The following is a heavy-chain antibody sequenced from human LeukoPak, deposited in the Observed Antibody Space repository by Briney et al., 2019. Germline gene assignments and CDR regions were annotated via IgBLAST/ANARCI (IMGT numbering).Heavy chain of an antibody. D-gene: IGHD2-15*01. CDR2: IIPIFGTA. Sequence: SVKVSCKASRGTFSSYAISWVRQAPGQGLEWMGGIIPIFGTANYAQKIQGRVTITADESTSTAYMELSSLRSEDTAVYYCARGSRYYYYYYMDVWGKGTTVTVSS. CDR3: ARGSRYYYYYYMDV. J-gene: IGHJ6*03. CDR1: RGTFSSYA. V-gene: IGHV1-69*13.